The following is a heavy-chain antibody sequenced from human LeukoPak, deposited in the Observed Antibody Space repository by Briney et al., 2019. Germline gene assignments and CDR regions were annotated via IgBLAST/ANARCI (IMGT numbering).Heavy chain of an antibody. Sequence: GGSLRLSCAASGFTFSSYEMNWVRQAPGKGLEWVSYISSSGSTTYYADSVKGRFTISRDNSKNTLYLQMNSLRAEDTAVYYCAKDSSSWYFDYWGQGTLVTVSS. CDR1: GFTFSSYE. CDR2: ISSSGSTT. CDR3: AKDSSSWYFDY. J-gene: IGHJ4*02. D-gene: IGHD6-13*01. V-gene: IGHV3-48*03.